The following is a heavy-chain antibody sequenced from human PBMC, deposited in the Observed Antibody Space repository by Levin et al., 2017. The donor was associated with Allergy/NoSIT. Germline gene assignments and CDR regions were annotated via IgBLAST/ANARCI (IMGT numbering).Heavy chain of an antibody. D-gene: IGHD2-2*01. CDR2: ISTHNGNT. V-gene: IGHV1-18*01. CDR3: ARFVVTPVSYFYMDV. CDR1: GSTFKNYG. Sequence: PGGSLRLSCKASGSTFKNYGISWVRQAPGHGLEWMGWISTHNGNTNYAQSFQGRVTMTTDTSTSTADMELRSLISDDTAVYYCARFVVTPVSYFYMDVWGKGTTVTVSS. J-gene: IGHJ6*03.